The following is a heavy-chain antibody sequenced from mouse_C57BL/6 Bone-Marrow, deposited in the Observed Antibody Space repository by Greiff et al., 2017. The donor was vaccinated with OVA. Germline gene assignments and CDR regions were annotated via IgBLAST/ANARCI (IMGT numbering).Heavy chain of an antibody. Sequence: QVQLQQPGAELVKPGASVKLSCKASGYTFPSYWMHWVKQRPGQGLEWIGMIHPNSGSTNYNEKFKSKATLTVDESSSTAYMQLSSLTSEDSAVYYCAQAYYYGSRSYAMDYWGQGTSVTVSS. CDR2: IHPNSGST. CDR3: AQAYYYGSRSYAMDY. V-gene: IGHV1-64*01. J-gene: IGHJ4*01. CDR1: GYTFPSYW. D-gene: IGHD1-1*01.